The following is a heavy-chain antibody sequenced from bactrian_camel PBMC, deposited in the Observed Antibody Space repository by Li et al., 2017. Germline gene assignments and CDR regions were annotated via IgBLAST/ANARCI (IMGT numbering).Heavy chain of an antibody. V-gene: IGHV3S53*01. CDR1: VYTSGFWC. CDR2: IHSDGRA. D-gene: IGHD6*01. CDR3: ATEPPYGVVGTGALVT. J-gene: IGHJ6*01. Sequence: HVQLVESGGRSVQAGGSLRLSCQSSVYTSGFWCMGWFRHGRGNQGEGVATIHSDGRASYADSVKGRFTISKDNAKNTVSLQMNSLTPEDTAEYYCATEPPYGVVGTGALVTGARGPRSPSP.